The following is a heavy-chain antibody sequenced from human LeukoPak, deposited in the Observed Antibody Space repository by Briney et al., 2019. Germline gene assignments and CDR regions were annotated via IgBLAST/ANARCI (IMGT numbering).Heavy chain of an antibody. CDR3: AKSHRGPGYDYNHCSGMDV. CDR2: IYYSGST. CDR1: GGSISGYF. J-gene: IGHJ6*02. D-gene: IGHD5-12*01. Sequence: SETLSLTCTVSGGSISGYFWSWIRQPPEKGLEWIAYIYYSGSTDYSPSLKSRVTISVDTSKNQFSLRLTSVTAADTAMYYCAKSHRGPGYDYNHCSGMDVWGQGTTVTVSS. V-gene: IGHV4-59*01.